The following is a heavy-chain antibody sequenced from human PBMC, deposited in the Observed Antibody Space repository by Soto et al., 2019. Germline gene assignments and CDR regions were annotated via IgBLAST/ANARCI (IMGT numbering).Heavy chain of an antibody. CDR3: ASSATNEKELWYFDL. V-gene: IGHV3-33*01. CDR2: IWYDGSNK. CDR1: GFTFSSYG. J-gene: IGHJ2*01. Sequence: QVQLVESGGGVVQPGRSLRLSCAASGFTFSSYGMHWVRQAPGKGLEWVAVIWYDGSNKYYADSVKGRFTISRDNSXNTLYLQMNSLRAEDTAVYYCASSATNEKELWYFDLWGRGTLVTVSS. D-gene: IGHD1-1*01.